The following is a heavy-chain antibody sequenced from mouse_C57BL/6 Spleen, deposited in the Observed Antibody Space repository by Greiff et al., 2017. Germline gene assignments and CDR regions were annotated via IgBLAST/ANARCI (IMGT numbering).Heavy chain of an antibody. V-gene: IGHV1-55*01. CDR3: ATGLLSVAY. CDR2: IYPGSGST. D-gene: IGHD2-10*01. Sequence: QVQLQQPGAELVKPGASVKLSCKASGYTFTSYWIPWVKQRPGQGLEWIGDIYPGSGSTNYNEKFKSKATLTVDTSSSTAYMQRSSLTAEDSAVYYCATGLLSVAYWGQGTLVTVSA. CDR1: GYTFTSYW. J-gene: IGHJ3*01.